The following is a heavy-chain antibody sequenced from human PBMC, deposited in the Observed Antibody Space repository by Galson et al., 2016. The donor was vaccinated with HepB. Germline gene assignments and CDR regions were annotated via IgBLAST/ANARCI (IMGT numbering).Heavy chain of an antibody. CDR1: GYTFTGYY. CDR3: AREHQRFPGYCSGGDCYSGSGY. D-gene: IGHD2-21*02. Sequence: SVKVSCKASGYTFTGYYIHWVRQAPGQGFEWMGWINPFSGGAKYAQRFQGRVAMSRDMSISTLYMELNSLTSDDTAVYYCAREHQRFPGYCSGGDCYSGSGYWGQGTLVTVSS. J-gene: IGHJ4*02. CDR2: INPFSGGA. V-gene: IGHV1-2*02.